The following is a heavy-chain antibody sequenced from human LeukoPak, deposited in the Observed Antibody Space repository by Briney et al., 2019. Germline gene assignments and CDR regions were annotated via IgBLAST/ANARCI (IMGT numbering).Heavy chain of an antibody. Sequence: GGSLRLSCAASGFTFSSYRMNWVRQAPGKGLEWVASINSSGSYIYYADSVKGRFTISRDNAKNSLYLQMNSLRAAATAVSYGARYSSSGDVKWRQGTLATVSS. CDR2: INSSGSYI. CDR1: GFTFSSYR. J-gene: IGHJ4*02. D-gene: IGHD6-19*01. CDR3: ARYSSSGDVK. V-gene: IGHV3-21*01.